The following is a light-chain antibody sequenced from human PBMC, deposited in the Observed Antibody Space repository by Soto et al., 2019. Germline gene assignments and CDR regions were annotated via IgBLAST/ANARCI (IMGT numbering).Light chain of an antibody. CDR2: GAS. V-gene: IGKV3-20*01. J-gene: IGKJ1*01. Sequence: ECVLTQSTGTLSLSPGARATLSCRASQSVSGSYLAWYQQKPGQAPRLLIYGASSRATGIPDRFSGSGSGTDFTLTISRLEPEDFAVYYCHQYYTSRAFGQGTKVAI. CDR1: QSVSGSY. CDR3: HQYYTSRA.